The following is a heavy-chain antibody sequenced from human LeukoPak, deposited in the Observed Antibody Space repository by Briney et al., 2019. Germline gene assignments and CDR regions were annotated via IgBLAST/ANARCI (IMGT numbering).Heavy chain of an antibody. CDR3: ARYHYVWGSYRSSFDY. Sequence: PSETLSLTCAVYGGSFSGYYWSWIRQPPGKGLEWIGEINHSGSTNYNPSPKSRVTISVDTSKNQFSLKLSSVTAADTAVYYCARYHYVWGSYRSSFDYWGQGTLVTVSS. CDR1: GGSFSGYY. V-gene: IGHV4-34*01. D-gene: IGHD3-16*02. CDR2: INHSGST. J-gene: IGHJ4*02.